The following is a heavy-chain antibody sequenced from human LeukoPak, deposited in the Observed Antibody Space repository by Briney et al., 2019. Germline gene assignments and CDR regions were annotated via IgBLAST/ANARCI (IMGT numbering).Heavy chain of an antibody. CDR3: ARDSTIFGVVYYYYMDV. CDR2: IKQDGSEK. V-gene: IGHV3-7*01. CDR1: GFTFSSYW. Sequence: GGSLRLSCAASGFTFSSYWMSWVRQAPGKGLEWVANIKQDGSEKYYVDSVKGRFTISRDNAKNSLYLQMNSLRAEDTAVYYCARDSTIFGVVYYYYMDVWGKGTTVTVSS. J-gene: IGHJ6*03. D-gene: IGHD3-3*01.